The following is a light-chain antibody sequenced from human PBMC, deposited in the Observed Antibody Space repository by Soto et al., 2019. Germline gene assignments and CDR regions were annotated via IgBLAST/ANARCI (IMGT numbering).Light chain of an antibody. CDR2: DVS. Sequence: QPVLTQPASVSGSPGQSITLLCTGTSSDVGGYNSVPWYQQHPGKAPKLMIHDVSNRPSGVSNRFSGSKSGNTASLTIPGLQAEDEADYYCSSYTSSSSYVFGTGTKVTV. V-gene: IGLV2-14*01. CDR1: SSDVGGYNS. J-gene: IGLJ1*01. CDR3: SSYTSSSSYV.